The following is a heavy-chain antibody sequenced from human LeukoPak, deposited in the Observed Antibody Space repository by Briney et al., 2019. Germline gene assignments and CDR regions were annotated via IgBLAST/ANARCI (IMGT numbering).Heavy chain of an antibody. V-gene: IGHV4-4*07. CDR3: ARGPFGDFRYFDY. D-gene: IGHD4-17*01. J-gene: IGHJ4*02. Sequence: SETLSLTCTVSGASISSYFWSWIRQPAGKGLEXXXRVYSSGSTNYNPSLKSRVTMSVDTSKNQFSLKLTSMIAADTAVYYCARGPFGDFRYFDYWGQGTLVTVSS. CDR2: VYSSGST. CDR1: GASISSYF.